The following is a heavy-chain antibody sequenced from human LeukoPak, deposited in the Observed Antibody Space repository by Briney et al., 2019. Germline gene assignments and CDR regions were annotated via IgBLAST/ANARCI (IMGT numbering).Heavy chain of an antibody. V-gene: IGHV3-30-3*01. CDR2: ISYDGSNK. CDR1: GFTFSSYA. CDR3: ARDRRWSGYYFASDENAFDI. Sequence: PGGSLRLSCAASGFTFSSYAMHWVRQAPGKGLEWVAVISYDGSNKYYADSVKGRFTISRDNSKNTLYLQMNSLRAEDTAVYYCARDRRWSGYYFASDENAFDIWGQGTMVTVSS. J-gene: IGHJ3*02. D-gene: IGHD3-3*01.